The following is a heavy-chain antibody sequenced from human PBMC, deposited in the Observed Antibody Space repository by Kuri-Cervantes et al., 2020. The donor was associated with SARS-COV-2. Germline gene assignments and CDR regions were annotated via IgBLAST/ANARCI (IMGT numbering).Heavy chain of an antibody. J-gene: IGHJ4*02. V-gene: IGHV3-30*02. Sequence: GELLKISCAASGFTFSSYVLHWVRQAPGKGLEWVAVIWYGGSNKYYADSVKGRFTISRDNSKNTLYLQMNSLRAEDTAVYYCAKGRCTNGLCLDYFDYWGQGTLVTVSS. D-gene: IGHD2-8*01. CDR2: IWYGGSNK. CDR3: AKGRCTNGLCLDYFDY. CDR1: GFTFSSYV.